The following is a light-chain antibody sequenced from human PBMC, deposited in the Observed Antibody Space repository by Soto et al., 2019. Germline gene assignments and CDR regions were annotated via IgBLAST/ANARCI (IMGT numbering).Light chain of an antibody. CDR3: QHYNDYCLT. CDR2: ETS. CDR1: QTISSW. Sequence: DIQLTQSPSTLSASVGDRVTITCRASQTISSWLAWYQQKPGKAPNLLIYETSNLESGVPSRFSGSGSGTEFTLTIISLQPDELATSCCQHYNDYCLTFGQGTKVEIK. V-gene: IGKV1-5*03. J-gene: IGKJ1*01.